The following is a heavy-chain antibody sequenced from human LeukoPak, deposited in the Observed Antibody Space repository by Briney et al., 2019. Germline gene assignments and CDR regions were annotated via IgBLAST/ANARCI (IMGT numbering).Heavy chain of an antibody. CDR1: GYSFTSYW. D-gene: IGHD3-22*01. J-gene: IGHJ3*02. Sequence: GESLKFSCKGSGYSFTSYWIGWVRQMPGKGLEWMGIIYPGDSDTRYSPSFQGQVTISADKSISTAYLQWSSLKASDTAMYYCARTGGHYYDSSGYYRQWAFDIWGQGTMVTVSS. V-gene: IGHV5-51*01. CDR3: ARTGGHYYDSSGYYRQWAFDI. CDR2: IYPGDSDT.